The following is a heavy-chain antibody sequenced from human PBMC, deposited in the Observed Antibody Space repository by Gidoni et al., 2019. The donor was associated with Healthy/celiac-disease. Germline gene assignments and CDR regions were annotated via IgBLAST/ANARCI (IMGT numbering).Heavy chain of an antibody. D-gene: IGHD3-3*01. Sequence: QVQLQQSGAGLLKPSETLSLTCAVCGGSFSGYYWSWIRQPPGKGLEWIGEINHSGSTNYHPSLKSRVTISVDTSKNQFSLKLSSVAAADTAVYYCARGRGITIFEWGQGTLVTVSS. CDR1: GGSFSGYY. CDR2: INHSGST. V-gene: IGHV4-34*01. CDR3: ARGRGITIFE. J-gene: IGHJ4*02.